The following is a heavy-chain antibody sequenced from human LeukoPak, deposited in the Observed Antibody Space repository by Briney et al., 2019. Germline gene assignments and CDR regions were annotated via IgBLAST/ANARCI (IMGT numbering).Heavy chain of an antibody. CDR2: IYSGGSI. J-gene: IGHJ4*02. CDR1: GFTVGSNS. CDR3: ARDGDFGFFV. D-gene: IGHD3-10*01. Sequence: GGSLRLSCAASGFTVGSNSLSWVRQAPGRGLEWVSVIYSGGSIYYADSVKGRFTISRDDSKNTLYPQMNSLRADDTAVYYCARDGDFGFFVWGQGTLVTVSS. V-gene: IGHV3-53*01.